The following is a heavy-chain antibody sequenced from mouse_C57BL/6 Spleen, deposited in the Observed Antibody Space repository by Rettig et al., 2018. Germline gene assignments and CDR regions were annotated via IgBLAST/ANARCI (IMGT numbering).Heavy chain of an antibody. J-gene: IGHJ4*01. CDR1: GYTFTDYY. CDR2: INPNNGGT. V-gene: IGHV1-26*01. D-gene: IGHD1-1*01. CDR3: ARLTTVVEKAMDY. Sequence: EVQLQQSGPELVKPGASVKISCKASGYTFTDYYMNWVKQSHGKSLEWIGDINPNNGGTSYNQKFKGKATLTVDKSSSTAYMELRSLTSEDSAVYYCARLTTVVEKAMDYWGQGTSVTVSS.